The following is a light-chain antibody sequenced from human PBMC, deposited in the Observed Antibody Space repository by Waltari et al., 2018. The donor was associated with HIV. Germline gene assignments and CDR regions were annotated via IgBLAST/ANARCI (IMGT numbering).Light chain of an antibody. CDR3: CSYAGTSTWV. Sequence: QSALTQPASVSGSPGQSITISCTGTRSDVGGYNYVSWYQQHPGKAPKLMIYDVSKRPSGVSIRFSGSKSGNTASLTISGLQAEDEADYYCCSYAGTSTWVFGGGTQLTVL. J-gene: IGLJ3*02. V-gene: IGLV2-23*02. CDR2: DVS. CDR1: RSDVGGYNY.